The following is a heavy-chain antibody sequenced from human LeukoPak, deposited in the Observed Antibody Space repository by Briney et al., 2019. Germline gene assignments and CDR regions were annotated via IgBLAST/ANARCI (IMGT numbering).Heavy chain of an antibody. CDR3: ARDRSGSSHDAFDI. J-gene: IGHJ3*02. CDR2: IIPILGIA. Sequence: GASVKVSCKASGGTFSSYTISWVRQAPGQGLEWMGRIIPILGIANYAQKLQGRVTITADKSTSTAYMELSSLRSEDTAVYYCARDRSGSSHDAFDIWGQGTMVTVSS. V-gene: IGHV1-69*04. CDR1: GGTFSSYT. D-gene: IGHD1-26*01.